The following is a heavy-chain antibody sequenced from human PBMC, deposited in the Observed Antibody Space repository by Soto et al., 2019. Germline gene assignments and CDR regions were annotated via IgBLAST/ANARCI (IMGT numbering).Heavy chain of an antibody. CDR1: GDTFSNYA. V-gene: IGHV1-69*13. Sequence: ASVKVSCKASGDTFSNYAINWVRQAPGQALEWVGGIIPVYGEADYAQKFRGRVTITADESTSTAYMKLSSLRSDDTAVYYCARDPKNYFDSSGYSPPLIYWGQGTLVTVSS. CDR2: IIPVYGEA. D-gene: IGHD3-22*01. J-gene: IGHJ4*02. CDR3: ARDPKNYFDSSGYSPPLIY.